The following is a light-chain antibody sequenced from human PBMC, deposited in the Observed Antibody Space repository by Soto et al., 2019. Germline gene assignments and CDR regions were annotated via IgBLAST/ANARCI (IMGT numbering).Light chain of an antibody. CDR1: QSISTY. CDR2: AAS. V-gene: IGKV1-39*01. CDR3: QQSYNTPRP. J-gene: IGKJ1*01. Sequence: DIQMTQSPSSLSASVGDRVTITCRASQSISTYLNCYQQKTGKAPKLLIYAASSLQSGVPSRFSGGGSGTYFTLTISSLQPADFATYYCQQSYNTPRPFGQGTQVQIK.